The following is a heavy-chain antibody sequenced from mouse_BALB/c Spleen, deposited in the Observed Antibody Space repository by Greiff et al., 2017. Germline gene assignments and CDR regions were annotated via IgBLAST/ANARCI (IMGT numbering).Heavy chain of an antibody. D-gene: IGHD3-3*01. CDR1: GFTFSDYY. V-gene: IGHV5-4*02. J-gene: IGHJ2*01. Sequence: EVHLVESGGGLVKPGGSLKLSCAASGFTFSDYYMYWVRQTPEKRLEWVATISDGGSYTYYPDSVKGRFTISRDNAKNNLYLQMSSLKSEDTAMYYCARDGGWGLDYWGQGTTLTVSS. CDR3: ARDGGWGLDY. CDR2: ISDGGSYT.